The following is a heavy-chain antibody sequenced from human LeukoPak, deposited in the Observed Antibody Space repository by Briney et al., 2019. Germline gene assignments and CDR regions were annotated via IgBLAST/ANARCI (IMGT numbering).Heavy chain of an antibody. CDR3: ARTHGDYVLDY. J-gene: IGHJ4*02. CDR1: GGSISSYY. Sequence: SETLSLTCTVSGGSISSYYWSSIRQPPGKGLEWIGYSGSTNYNPSLKSRVTISVDTSKNQFSLKLSSVTAADTDVYYCARTHGDYVLDYWGQGTLVTVSS. D-gene: IGHD4-17*01. CDR2: SGST. V-gene: IGHV4-59*01.